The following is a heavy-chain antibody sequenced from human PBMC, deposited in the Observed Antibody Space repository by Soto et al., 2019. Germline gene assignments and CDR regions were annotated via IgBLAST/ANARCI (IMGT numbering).Heavy chain of an antibody. CDR1: GGSLSSYP. D-gene: IGHD2-8*02. CDR3: ARPTGGHDAGGNYMDV. V-gene: IGHV1-69*02. Sequence: QVQLLQSGSEVKKPRSSVKVSCRASGGSLSSYPVTWVRQAPGQGLEWMGRIIPIVGLTNYAQKFQGRVTMTADKSTSTAYMELSSLRSDDTAVYYCARPTGGHDAGGNYMDVWGKGTTVIVSS. J-gene: IGHJ6*03. CDR2: IIPIVGLT.